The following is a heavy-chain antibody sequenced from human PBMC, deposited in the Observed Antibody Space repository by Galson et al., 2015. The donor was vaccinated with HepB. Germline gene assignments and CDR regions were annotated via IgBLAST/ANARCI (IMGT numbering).Heavy chain of an antibody. CDR2: ISSSGSTI. D-gene: IGHD1-26*01. J-gene: IGHJ4*02. CDR1: GYTLTELS. CDR3: ARDVGAATDY. Sequence: SCKVSGYTLTELSMHWVRQAPGKGLEWVSYISSSGSTIYYADSVKGRFTISRDNAKNSLYLQMNSLRAEDTAVYYCARDVGAATDYWGQGTLVTVSS. V-gene: IGHV3-11*01.